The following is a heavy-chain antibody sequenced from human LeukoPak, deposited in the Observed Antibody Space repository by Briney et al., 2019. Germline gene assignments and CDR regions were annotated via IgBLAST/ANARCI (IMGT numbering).Heavy chain of an antibody. CDR1: GFTFSVYA. Sequence: GGSLRLSCAASGFTFSVYAMSCVRQAPGKGLEWVSAISGSGGNTYYADSVTGRFTISRDSSKNTLYLQMNSLRAEDTAVYYCANGDILTGGYCDYWGQGTLVTVSS. V-gene: IGHV3-23*01. CDR3: ANGDILTGGYCDY. J-gene: IGHJ4*02. D-gene: IGHD3-9*01. CDR2: ISGSGGNT.